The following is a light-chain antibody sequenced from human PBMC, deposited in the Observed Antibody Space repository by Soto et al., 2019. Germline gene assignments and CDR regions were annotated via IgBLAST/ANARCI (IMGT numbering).Light chain of an antibody. V-gene: IGKV1-5*03. J-gene: IGKJ1*01. Sequence: DIQMTQSPSTLSGSVGDRVTITCRASQTISSWLAWYQQKPGKAPKLLIYKASTLKSGVPSRFSGSGSGTEFTLTISHLQPDDFATYYCQHDNSYSEAFGQGTKVDLK. CDR3: QHDNSYSEA. CDR1: QTISSW. CDR2: KAS.